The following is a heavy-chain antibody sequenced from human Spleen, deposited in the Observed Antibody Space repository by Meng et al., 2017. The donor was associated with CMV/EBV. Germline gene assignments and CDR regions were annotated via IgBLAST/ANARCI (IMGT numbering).Heavy chain of an antibody. CDR1: GYTFTSYD. CDR2: MNPNSGNT. Sequence: ASVKVSCKASGYTFTSYDINWVRQATGQGLEWMGWMNPNSGNTGYAQKFQGRVTMTRNTSISTAYMELSSLRSEDTAVYYRARGRTRPRYSSGWYSLDYWGQGTLVTSPQ. V-gene: IGHV1-8*01. CDR3: ARGRTRPRYSSGWYSLDY. J-gene: IGHJ4*02. D-gene: IGHD6-19*01.